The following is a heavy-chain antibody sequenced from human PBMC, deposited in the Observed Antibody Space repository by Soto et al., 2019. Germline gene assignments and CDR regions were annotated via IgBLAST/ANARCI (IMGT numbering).Heavy chain of an antibody. D-gene: IGHD6-19*01. CDR3: ARTTTVAGTPEFDY. CDR1: GFTCSSFS. J-gene: IGHJ4*02. CDR2: ISYDGSNK. V-gene: IGHV3-30-3*01. Sequence: QVQLVESGGGVVQPGRSLRLSCAASGFTCSSFSLHWVRQAPGKGLEWLALISYDGSNKYNADSVKGRFTISRDNSNNTLYLQLNSLRPEDTAVYYCARTTTVAGTPEFDYWGQGTLVTVSS.